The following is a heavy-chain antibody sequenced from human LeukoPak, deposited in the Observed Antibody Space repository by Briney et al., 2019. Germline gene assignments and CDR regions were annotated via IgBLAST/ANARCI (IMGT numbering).Heavy chain of an antibody. D-gene: IGHD2-2*01. CDR3: ARGTQKYCSSTSCRGAYYYYYMDV. CDR2: IYYSGST. Sequence: SQTLSLTCTVSGGSISSGDYYWSWIRQPPGKGLEWIGYIYYSGSTYYNPSLKSRVTISVDTSKNQFSLKLSSVTAADTAVYYCARGTQKYCSSTSCRGAYYYYYMDVWGKGTTVTVSS. J-gene: IGHJ6*03. CDR1: GGSISSGDYY. V-gene: IGHV4-30-4*08.